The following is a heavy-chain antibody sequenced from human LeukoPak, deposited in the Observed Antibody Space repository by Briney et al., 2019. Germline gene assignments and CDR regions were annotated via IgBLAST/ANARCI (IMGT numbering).Heavy chain of an antibody. J-gene: IGHJ4*02. CDR3: AREYGSGTFD. Sequence: GGSLRLSCAASGLIVSNYYMSWVRQAPGKGLECVSVIYSGGATYYADSVKGRFTISRDNSKDTLYLQMNSLRAEDTAVYFCAREYGSGTFDWGQGTLVTVSS. CDR1: GLIVSNYY. CDR2: IYSGGAT. V-gene: IGHV3-53*01. D-gene: IGHD2-2*01.